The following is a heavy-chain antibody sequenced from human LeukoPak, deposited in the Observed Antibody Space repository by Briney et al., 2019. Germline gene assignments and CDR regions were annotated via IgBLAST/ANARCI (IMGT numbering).Heavy chain of an antibody. D-gene: IGHD3-16*01. Sequence: GGSLRLSCAASGFAFSTSWMSWVRQAPGKGLEWVANIKEDGSEKYYVDSVKGRFTISRDNAKNSLYLQMSSLRAEDTAVYYCARDYTQYYYYYYMDVWGKGTTVTVSS. CDR2: IKEDGSEK. CDR3: ARDYTQYYYYYYMDV. CDR1: GFAFSTSW. V-gene: IGHV3-7*01. J-gene: IGHJ6*03.